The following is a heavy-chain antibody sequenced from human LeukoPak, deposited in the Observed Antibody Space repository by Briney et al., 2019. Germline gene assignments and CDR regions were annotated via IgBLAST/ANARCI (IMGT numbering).Heavy chain of an antibody. J-gene: IGHJ4*02. Sequence: GGSLRLSCAASGFIFSSYTMNWVRQAPGKGLEWVSSISSSSTYIHYADSVKGRFTISRDNAKNSLYLQMNSLRAEDTAVYYCARDRFGYGGNSGLWGQGTLVTVSS. D-gene: IGHD4-23*01. V-gene: IGHV3-21*01. CDR2: ISSSSTYI. CDR1: GFIFSSYT. CDR3: ARDRFGYGGNSGL.